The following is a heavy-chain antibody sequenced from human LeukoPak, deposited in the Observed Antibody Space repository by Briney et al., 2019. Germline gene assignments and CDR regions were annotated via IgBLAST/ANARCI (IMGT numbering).Heavy chain of an antibody. J-gene: IGHJ3*02. CDR1: GGSISSGSYY. CDR2: IYTSGST. D-gene: IGHD1-26*01. CDR3: ARDGGWEPRAFDI. Sequence: PSETLSLTCTVSGGSISSGSYYWSWIRQPAGKGLEWIGRIYTSGSTNYNPSLKSRVTISVDTSKNQFSLKLSSVTAADTAVYYCARDGGWEPRAFDIWGQGTMVTVSS. V-gene: IGHV4-61*02.